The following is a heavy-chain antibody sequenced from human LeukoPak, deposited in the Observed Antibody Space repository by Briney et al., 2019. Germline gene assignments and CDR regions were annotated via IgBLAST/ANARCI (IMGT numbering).Heavy chain of an antibody. CDR2: INPSGGST. J-gene: IGHJ5*02. Sequence: ASVKVSCKASGYTFTSYYMHWVRQAPGQGLEWMGIINPSGGSTSYAQKFQGRVTMTRNTSISTAYMELSSLRSEDTAVYYCARGPLPAALIKLSWFDPWGQGTLVTVSS. CDR1: GYTFTSYY. CDR3: ARGPLPAALIKLSWFDP. V-gene: IGHV1-46*01. D-gene: IGHD2-2*01.